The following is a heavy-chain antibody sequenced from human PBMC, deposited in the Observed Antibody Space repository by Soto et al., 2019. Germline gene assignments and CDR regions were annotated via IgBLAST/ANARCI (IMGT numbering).Heavy chain of an antibody. V-gene: IGHV3-30*18. CDR1: GFTFSNYG. J-gene: IGHJ5*02. D-gene: IGHD2-8*01. CDR2: ISYDGSHQ. CDR3: AKDPKCCTIGSHFLDNWFDP. Sequence: GGSLRLSGAASGFTFSNYGMHWVLQTPGKGLEWVAVISYDGSHQFYTDSVKGRFTISRDNSKNTLYLQMNSLKTEDTAMYYCAKDPKCCTIGSHFLDNWFDPWGQGTLVTVSS.